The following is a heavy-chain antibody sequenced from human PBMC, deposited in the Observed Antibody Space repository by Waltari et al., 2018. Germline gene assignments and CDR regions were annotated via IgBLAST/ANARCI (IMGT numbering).Heavy chain of an antibody. D-gene: IGHD2-21*01. CDR2: INDDGSAA. Sequence: VQLVESGGGLVQTGGSLRLACAVSGFTLRNYWMPWVRQVPGKGLVWVSRINDDGSAANDAESVKGRFTVSRDNARNTLYLQMNSLRVDDTAVYFCTRGCDGDCHGIDSWGQGTLVTVSS. CDR3: TRGCDGDCHGIDS. CDR1: GFTLRNYW. J-gene: IGHJ4*02. V-gene: IGHV3-74*01.